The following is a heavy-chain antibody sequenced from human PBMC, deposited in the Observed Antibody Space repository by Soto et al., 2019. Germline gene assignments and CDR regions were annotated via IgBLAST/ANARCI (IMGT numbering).Heavy chain of an antibody. CDR3: ASQDIVVAPAAINWFDP. CDR2: IYYSGST. J-gene: IGHJ5*02. Sequence: SETLSLTCAVSGGSISSGGYSWSWIRQPPGKGLEWIGYIYYSGSTSYNPSLKSRVTISVDTSKNHFSLKLSSVTAADTAVYYCASQDIVVAPAAINWFDPWGQGTLVTVSS. CDR1: GGSISSGGYS. D-gene: IGHD2-2*02. V-gene: IGHV4-30-2*05.